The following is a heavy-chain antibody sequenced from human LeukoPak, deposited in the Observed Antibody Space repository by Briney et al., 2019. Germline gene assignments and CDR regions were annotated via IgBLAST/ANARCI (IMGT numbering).Heavy chain of an antibody. CDR2: IHSDGSST. Sequence: GGSLRLSCAASGFTFSSYWMHWVRQAPGKGLVWVSRIHSDGSSTSYADSVKGRFTISRDNAKNTLYLQMHSLRAEDTAVYYCAGYSGSYYGLDYWGQGTLVTLSS. V-gene: IGHV3-74*01. CDR3: AGYSGSYYGLDY. CDR1: GFTFSSYW. J-gene: IGHJ4*02. D-gene: IGHD1-26*01.